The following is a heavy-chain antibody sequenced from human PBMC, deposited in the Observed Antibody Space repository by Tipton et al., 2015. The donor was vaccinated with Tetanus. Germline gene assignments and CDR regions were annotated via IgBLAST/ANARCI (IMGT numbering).Heavy chain of an antibody. Sequence: TLSLTCSVSGASIKNSPYFWNWIRRSPEKGLEWIGYIYYSGSTFYNPSLKSRVTMSVDTSKNQFSLNLTSVTAADTAVYYCARDQGGGRVARLNWFDPWGQGTLVTVSS. CDR1: GASIKNSPYF. CDR2: IYYSGST. V-gene: IGHV4-30-4*01. J-gene: IGHJ5*02. D-gene: IGHD3-16*01. CDR3: ARDQGGGRVARLNWFDP.